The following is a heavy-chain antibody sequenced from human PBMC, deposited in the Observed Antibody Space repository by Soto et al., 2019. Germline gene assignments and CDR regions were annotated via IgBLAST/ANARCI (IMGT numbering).Heavy chain of an antibody. CDR2: IYYSGST. Sequence: PSETLSLTCTVSGGSISSYYWSWIRQPPGKGLEWIGYIYYSGSTNYNPSLKSRVTISVDTSKNQFSLKLSSVTAADTAVYYCARQYYDILTGYTNWFDPWGQGTLVT. D-gene: IGHD3-9*01. J-gene: IGHJ5*02. V-gene: IGHV4-59*08. CDR1: GGSISSYY. CDR3: ARQYYDILTGYTNWFDP.